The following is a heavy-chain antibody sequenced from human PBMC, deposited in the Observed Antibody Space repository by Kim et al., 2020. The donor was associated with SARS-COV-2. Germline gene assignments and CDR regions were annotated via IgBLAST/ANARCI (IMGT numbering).Heavy chain of an antibody. D-gene: IGHD4-17*01. CDR2: INHSGST. V-gene: IGHV4-34*01. Sequence: SETLSLTCAVYGGSFNGYYWNWIRQPPGKGLEWIGEINHSGSTNYNPALKSRVTISVDTSKNQFSLKLSSVTAADTAVYYCARATTVTKGINYWGQGTLVTVSS. CDR1: GGSFNGYY. CDR3: ARATTVTKGINY. J-gene: IGHJ4*02.